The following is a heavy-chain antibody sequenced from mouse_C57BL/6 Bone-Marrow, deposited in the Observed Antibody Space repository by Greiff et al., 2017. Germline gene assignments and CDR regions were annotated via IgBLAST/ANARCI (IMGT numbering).Heavy chain of an antibody. Sequence: VQLQQPGAELVKPGASVKLSCKASGYTFTSYWMQWVKQRPGQGLEWIGEIDPSDSYTNYNQKFKGKATLTVDTSSSTAYMQLSSLTSEDSAVYHRARGGQLRLRTPYYWGQGTTLTVSS. J-gene: IGHJ2*01. D-gene: IGHD3-2*02. V-gene: IGHV1-50*01. CDR3: ARGGQLRLRTPYY. CDR2: IDPSDSYT. CDR1: GYTFTSYW.